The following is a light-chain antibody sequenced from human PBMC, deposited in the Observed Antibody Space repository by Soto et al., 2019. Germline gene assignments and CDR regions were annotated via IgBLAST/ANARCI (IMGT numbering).Light chain of an antibody. J-gene: IGLJ2*01. Sequence: QSVLTQPPSVSGAPGQRVTISCTGSSSNIGAGYDVHWYQQLPGTAPKLLIYGNSNRPSGVPDRFSGSKSGTSASLAITGLQAEDEADYYWQSYDSSLSGWVFGGGTKGTVL. CDR1: SSNIGAGYD. CDR2: GNS. CDR3: QSYDSSLSGWV. V-gene: IGLV1-40*01.